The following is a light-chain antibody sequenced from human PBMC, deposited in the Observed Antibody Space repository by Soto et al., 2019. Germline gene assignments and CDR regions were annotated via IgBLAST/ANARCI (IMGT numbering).Light chain of an antibody. V-gene: IGLV2-23*02. CDR1: SSDIELFNL. CDR2: EVS. Sequence: QSAPIQPASVSGSLGQPVTISCTGTSSDIELFNLVSWYQHYPGKAPKLILYEVSKRPSGISHRFSGSKSATTASLTISGLQAEDEADYYCCSYAGSRTWVFGGGTKVTVL. J-gene: IGLJ3*02. CDR3: CSYAGSRTWV.